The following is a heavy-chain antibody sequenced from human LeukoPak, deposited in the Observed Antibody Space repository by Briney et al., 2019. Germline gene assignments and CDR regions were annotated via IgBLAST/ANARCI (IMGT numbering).Heavy chain of an antibody. Sequence: QPGGSLRLSCAASGFTVSSNYMSWVRQAPGKGLEWVSIIYSGGSTYYADSVKGRFTISRDNSKNTLYLQMNSLRAEDTAVYYCARDLAGWGYPRGFDYWGQGTLVTVS. J-gene: IGHJ4*02. CDR3: ARDLAGWGYPRGFDY. D-gene: IGHD3-10*01. CDR1: GFTVSSNY. V-gene: IGHV3-53*01. CDR2: IYSGGST.